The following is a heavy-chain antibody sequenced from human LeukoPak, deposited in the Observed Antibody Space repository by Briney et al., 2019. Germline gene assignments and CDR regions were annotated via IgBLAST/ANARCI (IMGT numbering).Heavy chain of an antibody. V-gene: IGHV1-69*13. CDR3: ARGSFPSDDILTGPFDN. J-gene: IGHJ4*02. CDR1: GGTFSSYA. D-gene: IGHD3-9*01. CDR2: IIPIFGTA. Sequence: RASVKVSCKASGGTFSSYAISWVRQAPGQGLEWMGGIIPIFGTANYAQKFQGRVTITADESTSTAYMELRSLRSDDTAVYYCARGSFPSDDILTGPFDNWGQGTLVTVSS.